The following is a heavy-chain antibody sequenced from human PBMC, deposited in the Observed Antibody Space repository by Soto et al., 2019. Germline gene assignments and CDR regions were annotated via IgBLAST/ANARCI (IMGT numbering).Heavy chain of an antibody. CDR1: GFRFNNYA. CDR3: ATAGAGRHTCAGMDV. CDR2: ISDSSTST. Sequence: EVQLLESGGGLVQPGGSLRLSCAASGFRFNNYAMTWVRQAPGKGLEWVSSISDSSTSTYYADSVKGRFTISRDNFKNTLSLQMDSLRVEDTAVYYCATAGAGRHTCAGMDVWGQGTTVTVSS. D-gene: IGHD1-26*01. V-gene: IGHV3-23*01. J-gene: IGHJ6*02.